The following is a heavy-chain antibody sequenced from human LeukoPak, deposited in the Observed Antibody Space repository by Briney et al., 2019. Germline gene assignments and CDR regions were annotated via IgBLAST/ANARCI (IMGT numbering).Heavy chain of an antibody. CDR3: ARDQPGHSSDYYGMDV. J-gene: IGHJ6*02. Sequence: ASVKVSCKASGYSFTSYYMHWVRQAPGQGLEWMGIINPSSGSTSYARKFQGRVTMTRDTSTSTVYMELSRMRSEDTAVYYCARDQPGHSSDYYGMDVWGQEATVTVSS. V-gene: IGHV1-46*01. D-gene: IGHD4-11*01. CDR2: INPSSGST. CDR1: GYSFTSYY.